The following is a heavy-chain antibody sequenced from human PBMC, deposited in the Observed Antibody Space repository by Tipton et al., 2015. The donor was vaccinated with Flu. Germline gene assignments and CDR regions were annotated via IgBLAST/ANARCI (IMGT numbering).Heavy chain of an antibody. D-gene: IGHD1-26*01. V-gene: IGHV4-30-2*01. CDR2: MFHSGTS. CDR1: GGSLSSGGYS. J-gene: IGHJ6*02. CDR3: ARVGTSVYYYGMDV. Sequence: TLSLTCAVSGGSLSSGGYSWSWIRQPPGKGLEWIGYMFHSGTSYYNPSLKSRVSISVDRSKNQLSLKLTSVTAAGTAVYYCARVGTSVYYYGMDVWGQGTTVTVSS.